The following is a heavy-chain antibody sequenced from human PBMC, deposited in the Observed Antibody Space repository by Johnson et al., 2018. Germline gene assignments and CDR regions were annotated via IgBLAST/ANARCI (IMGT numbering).Heavy chain of an antibody. J-gene: IGHJ1*01. Sequence: EVQLVESGGALLQPGGSLRLSCAASGFRFSGYWMTWVRQSPGKGLEWVANIQHDGSEKHYVDSVKGRFTVSRDNAKNSLYLQMNSLRAEDTAVYYCARSRGMREYFQHWGQGTLVTVSS. D-gene: IGHD3-22*01. CDR1: GFRFSGYW. CDR3: ARSRGMREYFQH. CDR2: IQHDGSEK. V-gene: IGHV3-7*01.